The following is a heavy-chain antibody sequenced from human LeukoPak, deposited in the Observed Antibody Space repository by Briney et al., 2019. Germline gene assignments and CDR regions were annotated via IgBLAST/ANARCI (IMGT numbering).Heavy chain of an antibody. D-gene: IGHD6-19*01. CDR2: MNPNSGNT. Sequence: ASVKVSCKASGYTFTSYDINWVRQAPGQGLEWMGWMNPNSGNTGYAQKFQGRVTITRNTSISTAYMELSSLRSEDTAVYYCARGRSSGWYGVGYYYYYMDVWGKGTTVTVSS. CDR3: ARGRSSGWYGVGYYYYYMDV. CDR1: GYTFTSYD. V-gene: IGHV1-8*03. J-gene: IGHJ6*03.